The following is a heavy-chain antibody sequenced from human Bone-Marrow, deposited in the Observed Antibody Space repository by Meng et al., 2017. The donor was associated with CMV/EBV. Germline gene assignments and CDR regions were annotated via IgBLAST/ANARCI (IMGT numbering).Heavy chain of an antibody. Sequence: GSLTISCAPSVFTLSSSAMSWVLQPPGKGLVLVSAISGSGGSTYYADSVKGRFTISRDNSKNTLYLQMNSLRAEDTAVYYCAKGRGAVAGLGGMDVWGQGTTVTVSS. CDR1: VFTLSSSA. CDR3: AKGRGAVAGLGGMDV. J-gene: IGHJ6*02. D-gene: IGHD6-19*01. CDR2: ISGSGGST. V-gene: IGHV3-23*01.